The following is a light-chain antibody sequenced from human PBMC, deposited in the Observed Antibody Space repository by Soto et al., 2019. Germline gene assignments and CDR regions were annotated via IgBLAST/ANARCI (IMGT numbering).Light chain of an antibody. Sequence: EIVLTQSPGTLSLSPGERATLSCRASQSVSSSYLAWYQQKPGQAPRLLIYGASSRATGIPDRFSGSGSGTDFTLTISRLEHEDFAVYYCQQYDSSPWTFGQGTKVEIK. CDR1: QSVSSSY. J-gene: IGKJ1*01. CDR2: GAS. V-gene: IGKV3-20*01. CDR3: QQYDSSPWT.